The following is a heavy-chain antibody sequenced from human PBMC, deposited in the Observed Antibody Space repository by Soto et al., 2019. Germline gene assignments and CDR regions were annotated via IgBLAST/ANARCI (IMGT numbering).Heavy chain of an antibody. V-gene: IGHV3-23*01. Sequence: GGSLRLSCAAFGFTFSSYAMSWIRQAPGKGLEWVSAISGSGGSTYYADSVKGRFTISRDNSKNTLYLQMNSLRAEDTAVYYWAKESIWFGLRWGQGTLVPGSS. J-gene: IGHJ4*02. CDR2: ISGSGGST. D-gene: IGHD3-10*01. CDR3: AKESIWFGLR. CDR1: GFTFSSYA.